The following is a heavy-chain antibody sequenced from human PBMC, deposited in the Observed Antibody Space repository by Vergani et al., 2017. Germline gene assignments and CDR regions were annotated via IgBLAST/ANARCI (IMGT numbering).Heavy chain of an antibody. D-gene: IGHD5-12*01. J-gene: IGHJ4*02. CDR3: TKGSRGYTGYFLDY. Sequence: EVQMVESGGGLVKPGGSLRLSCVASGFTFSHYSMNWVCQAPGTGLEWVSSVSCSSATPYYADSVKGRFIISRDNSKNTLHLQINSLRADDTAVYYCTKGSRGYTGYFLDYWGQGTLATVSS. CDR2: VSCSSATP. V-gene: IGHV3-23*04. CDR1: GFTFSHYS.